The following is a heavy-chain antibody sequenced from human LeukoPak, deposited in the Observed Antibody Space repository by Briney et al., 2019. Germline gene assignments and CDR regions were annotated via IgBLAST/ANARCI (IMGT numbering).Heavy chain of an antibody. CDR1: GFTFSSYS. J-gene: IGHJ6*03. Sequence: GGSLRLSCAASGFTFSSYSMNWVRQAPGKGLEWVSYISSTSTSIYYADSVKGRFTISGDNAKNSLSLQMNSLRAEDTAVYYCARDGAIWSGPYYMDVWGKGTTVTVSS. CDR2: ISSTSTSI. CDR3: ARDGAIWSGPYYMDV. D-gene: IGHD3-3*01. V-gene: IGHV3-48*04.